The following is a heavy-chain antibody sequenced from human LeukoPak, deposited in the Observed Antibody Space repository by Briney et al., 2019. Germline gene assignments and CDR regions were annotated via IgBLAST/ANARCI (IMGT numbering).Heavy chain of an antibody. D-gene: IGHD4-17*01. Sequence: GGSLTVSCAASGFTFSTYAMRWVRQAPGKGLEYVSTISSNGGDTYYADSVKGGFTISRDNSKNTLYLQMSSLRAEDTAVYYCVNSRMTTVTALDYWGQGTLVTVSS. CDR3: VNSRMTTVTALDY. J-gene: IGHJ4*02. V-gene: IGHV3-64D*06. CDR2: ISSNGGDT. CDR1: GFTFSTYA.